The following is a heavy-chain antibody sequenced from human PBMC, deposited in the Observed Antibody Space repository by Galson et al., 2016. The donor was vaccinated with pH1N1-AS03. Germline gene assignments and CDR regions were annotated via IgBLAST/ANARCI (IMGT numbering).Heavy chain of an antibody. CDR2: IHYSGST. CDR1: GGSIRSRNYY. D-gene: IGHD2-8*01. J-gene: IGHJ4*02. Sequence: ETLSLTCTVSGGSIRSRNYYWGWIRQPPGKGLDWIGSIHYSGSTYYNPSLKSRVTKPVDTSKNPFSLKLSSVTAADTAIYYCARQNGHRLLWDYWGQGTLVTVSS. V-gene: IGHV4-39*01. CDR3: ARQNGHRLLWDY.